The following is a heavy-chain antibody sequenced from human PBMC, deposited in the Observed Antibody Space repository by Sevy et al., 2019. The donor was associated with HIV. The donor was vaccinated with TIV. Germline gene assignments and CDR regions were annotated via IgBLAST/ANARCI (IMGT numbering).Heavy chain of an antibody. CDR1: GYTFTSYY. J-gene: IGHJ4*02. V-gene: IGHV1-46*01. Sequence: ASVKVSCKASGYTFTSYYMHWVRQAPGQGLEWMGIINPSSGSTSYAQKFQGRVTMTGDTSTSTVYMELSSLRSEDTAVYYCARDSDNYDILTGYYPFDYWGQGTLVTVSS. CDR3: ARDSDNYDILTGYYPFDY. CDR2: INPSSGST. D-gene: IGHD3-9*01.